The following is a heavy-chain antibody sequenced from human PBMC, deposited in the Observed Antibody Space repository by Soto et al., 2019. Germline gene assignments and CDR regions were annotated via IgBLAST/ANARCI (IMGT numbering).Heavy chain of an antibody. CDR2: ISGSGGST. Sequence: EVQLLESGGGLVQPGGSLRLSCAASGFTFSSYAMSWVRQAPGKGLEWVSAISGSGGSTYYADSVKGRFTISRDNSKNTLYLQMNSLRAEDTAVYYCAREGYYYDSSGYQGGGFDYWGQGTLVTVSS. CDR3: AREGYYYDSSGYQGGGFDY. D-gene: IGHD3-22*01. V-gene: IGHV3-23*01. CDR1: GFTFSSYA. J-gene: IGHJ4*02.